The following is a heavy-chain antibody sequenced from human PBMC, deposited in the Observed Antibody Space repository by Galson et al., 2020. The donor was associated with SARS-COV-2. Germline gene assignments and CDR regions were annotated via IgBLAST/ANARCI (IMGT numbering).Heavy chain of an antibody. CDR1: GGSISSSSHF. CDR3: AISYGSGTYFDY. Sequence: ASETLSLTCTVSGGSISSSSHFWGWIRQPPGKGLEWVGSVHYSGTTYYNPSLKSRITISVDTSKNQFSLRLSSVTAADTAVYYCAISYGSGTYFDYWGQGTLVTVSS. J-gene: IGHJ4*02. D-gene: IGHD3-10*01. V-gene: IGHV4-39*01. CDR2: VHYSGTT.